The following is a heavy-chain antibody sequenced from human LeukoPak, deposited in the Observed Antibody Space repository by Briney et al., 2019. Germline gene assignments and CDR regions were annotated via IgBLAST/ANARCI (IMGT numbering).Heavy chain of an antibody. Sequence: AVKVSCKASGVTFSSYAISWVRQAPGQGLEWMGGIIPIFGTANYAQKFQGRVTITADKSTSTAYMELSSLRSEDTAVYYCATPGPPKYCSGGSCFDYWGQGTLVTVSS. CDR1: GVTFSSYA. J-gene: IGHJ4*02. V-gene: IGHV1-69*06. CDR2: IIPIFGTA. D-gene: IGHD2-15*01. CDR3: ATPGPPKYCSGGSCFDY.